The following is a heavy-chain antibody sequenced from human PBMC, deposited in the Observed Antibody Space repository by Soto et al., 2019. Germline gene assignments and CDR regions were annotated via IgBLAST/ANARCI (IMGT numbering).Heavy chain of an antibody. Sequence: ASVKVSCKASGYTFTSYGISWVRQAPGQGLEWMGWISAYNGNTNYAQKLQGRVTMTTDTSTTTAYMELRSLRSDDTAVYYCARGITMVRGGFAFDIWGQGTMVTVSS. CDR2: ISAYNGNT. J-gene: IGHJ3*02. D-gene: IGHD3-10*01. CDR3: ARGITMVRGGFAFDI. CDR1: GYTFTSYG. V-gene: IGHV1-18*04.